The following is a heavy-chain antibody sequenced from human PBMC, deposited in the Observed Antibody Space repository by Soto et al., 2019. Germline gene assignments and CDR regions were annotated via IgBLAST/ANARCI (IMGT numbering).Heavy chain of an antibody. D-gene: IGHD3-22*01. Sequence: QVQLQESGPGLMKPSQTLSLTCTVSGGSISSGDYYWSWIRQPPGKGLEWIGYIYYGGSTYYNPSLKSRGSISVDTSKNQFSLKLSSVTAADTAVYYCATSYYYDSSGLDYWGQGTLVTVSS. V-gene: IGHV4-30-4*01. CDR1: GGSISSGDYY. CDR2: IYYGGST. CDR3: ATSYYYDSSGLDY. J-gene: IGHJ4*02.